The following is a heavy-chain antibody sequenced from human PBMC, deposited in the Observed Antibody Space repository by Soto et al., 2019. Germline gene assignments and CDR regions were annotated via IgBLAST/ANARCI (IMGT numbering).Heavy chain of an antibody. D-gene: IGHD1-26*01. V-gene: IGHV1-18*01. CDR3: AREGWELVRNRYYYYYYGMDV. CDR1: GYTFTSYG. CDR2: ISAYNGNT. J-gene: IGHJ6*02. Sequence: ASVKVSCKASGYTFTSYGISWVRQAPGQGLEWMGWISAYNGNTNYAQKLQGRVTMTTDTSTSTAYMELRSLRSDDTAVYYCAREGWELVRNRYYYYYYGMDVWGQGTTVTVSS.